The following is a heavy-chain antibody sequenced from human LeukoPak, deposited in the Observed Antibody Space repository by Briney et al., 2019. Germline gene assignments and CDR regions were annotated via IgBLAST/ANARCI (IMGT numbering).Heavy chain of an antibody. V-gene: IGHV3-66*01. CDR1: GFTVSSNY. CDR3: ARLLYCSSTSCSSGWFDP. D-gene: IGHD2-2*01. CDR2: IYSGGST. Sequence: TGGSLRLSCAASGFTVSSNYMSWVRQAPGKGLEWVSVIYSGGSTYYSDSVKGRFTISRDNSKNTLYLQMNSLRAEDTAVYYCARLLYCSSTSCSSGWFDPWGQGTLVTVSS. J-gene: IGHJ5*02.